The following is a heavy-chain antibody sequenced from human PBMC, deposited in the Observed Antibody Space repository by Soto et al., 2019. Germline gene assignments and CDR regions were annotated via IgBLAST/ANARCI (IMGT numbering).Heavy chain of an antibody. CDR1: GYSFTTYW. V-gene: IGHV5-51*01. Sequence: GESLKISCKASGYSFTTYWIGWVRQMPGKGLEWMGIIYPDDSETKYSPSFQGQVTISADKSITTAYLQWNSLKASDTAFYYCARLTYGGYYFDYWGQGALVTVSS. CDR2: IYPDDSET. D-gene: IGHD4-17*01. J-gene: IGHJ4*02. CDR3: ARLTYGGYYFDY.